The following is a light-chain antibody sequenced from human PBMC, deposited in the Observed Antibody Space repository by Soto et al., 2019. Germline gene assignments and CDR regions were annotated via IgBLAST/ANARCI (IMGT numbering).Light chain of an antibody. CDR1: QNIYGW. CDR2: DAS. V-gene: IGKV1-5*01. Sequence: DIQMTQSPSTLSASVGDRVTITCRASQNIYGWLAWYQQKPGKAPYLLIYDASDLETGVPSRFSGSQSGTEFTLTISSLQPDDFATYYCQQYSGSSLTFGGGTKVDIK. CDR3: QQYSGSSLT. J-gene: IGKJ4*01.